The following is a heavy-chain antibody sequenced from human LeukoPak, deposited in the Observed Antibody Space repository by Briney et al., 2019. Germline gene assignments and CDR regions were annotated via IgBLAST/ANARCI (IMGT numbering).Heavy chain of an antibody. V-gene: IGHV4-34*01. CDR3: ARNGVLQHDVYY. CDR1: GGSFSGYY. Sequence: SETLSLTHAVYGGSFSGYYWSWIRQPPGKGLEWIGEINHRGRTNYNPSLKTRVTISVDTPKNHFPLNVISVTSAHPPVYDCARNGVLQHDVYYWGQGTLVTVSS. D-gene: IGHD3-3*01. J-gene: IGHJ4*02. CDR2: INHRGRT.